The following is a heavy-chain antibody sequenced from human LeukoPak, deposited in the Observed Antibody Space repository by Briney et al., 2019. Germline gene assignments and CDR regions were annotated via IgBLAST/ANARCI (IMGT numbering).Heavy chain of an antibody. CDR2: IRYDGSNK. J-gene: IGHJ4*02. CDR3: ARDLDSQSYAVDY. Sequence: PGGSLRLSCAASGFTFSSYGMHWVRQAPGKGLEWVAFIRYDGSNKYYADSVKGRFTISRDNSKNTLYLQMNSLRAEDTAVYYCARDLDSQSYAVDYWGQGTLVTVSS. V-gene: IGHV3-30*02. D-gene: IGHD2-2*01. CDR1: GFTFSSYG.